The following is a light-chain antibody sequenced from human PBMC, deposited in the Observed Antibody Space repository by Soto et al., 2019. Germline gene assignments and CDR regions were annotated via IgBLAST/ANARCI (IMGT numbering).Light chain of an antibody. CDR3: SSYTSSTTWV. CDR2: EGS. CDR1: SSDIGSYNL. V-gene: IGLV2-14*02. J-gene: IGLJ3*02. Sequence: QSALTQPASVSGSPGQSITIACTGTSSDIGSYNLVSWYQQHPGKAPKLIIYEGSKRPSGVSNRFSGSRSDTTASLTISGLQAEDEADYFCSSYTSSTTWVFGGGTKLTVL.